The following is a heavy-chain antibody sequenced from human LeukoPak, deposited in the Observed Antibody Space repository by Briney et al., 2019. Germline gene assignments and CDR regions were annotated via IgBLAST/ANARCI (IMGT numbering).Heavy chain of an antibody. D-gene: IGHD4-17*01. V-gene: IGHV3-43D*04. J-gene: IGHJ6*03. CDR3: TKDHDSADFLAYYIDL. Sequence: GGSLRLSCAASGFTFNDYAMHWVRQTTGKGLEWVSRISRDGESTYFADSVKGRFNVSRDNSKNSLFLEMNSLRVEDTPLYYYTKDHDSADFLAYYIDLWGKGTTVTVSS. CDR2: ISRDGEST. CDR1: GFTFNDYA.